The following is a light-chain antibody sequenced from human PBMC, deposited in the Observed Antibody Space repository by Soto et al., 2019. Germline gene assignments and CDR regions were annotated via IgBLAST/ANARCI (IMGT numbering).Light chain of an antibody. V-gene: IGLV2-11*01. CDR1: GSDVGGYNY. Sequence: QSALTQPRSVSGSPGQSVTISCTGTGSDVGGYNYVSWFQQHPGKAPKLMIYDVTKRPSGVPDRFSGSKSGNTASLTISGLQAEDEANSYCCSYAGRYTYVFGTGTKVTVL. CDR2: DVT. J-gene: IGLJ1*01. CDR3: CSYAGRYTYV.